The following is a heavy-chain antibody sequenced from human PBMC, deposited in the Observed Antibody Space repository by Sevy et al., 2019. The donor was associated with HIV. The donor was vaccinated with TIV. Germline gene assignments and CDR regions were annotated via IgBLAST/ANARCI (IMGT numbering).Heavy chain of an antibody. CDR3: ARDGDSSALGWFDP. Sequence: ASVKVSCKASGYTFTGYYMHWVRQAPGQGLEWMVRINPNSGGTNYAQKFQGRVTMTRDTSISTAYMELSRLRSDDTAVYYCARDGDSSALGWFDPWGQGTLVTVSS. CDR1: GYTFTGYY. D-gene: IGHD3-22*01. J-gene: IGHJ5*02. V-gene: IGHV1-2*06. CDR2: INPNSGGT.